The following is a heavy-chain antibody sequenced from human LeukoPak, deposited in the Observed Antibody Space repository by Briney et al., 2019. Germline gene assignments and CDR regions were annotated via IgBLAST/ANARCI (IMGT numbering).Heavy chain of an antibody. V-gene: IGHV1-8*01. CDR3: ARGRGSGHKENWFDP. D-gene: IGHD6-19*01. Sequence: VRQAXGXXLEXMGXMNPNSGNTGYTQKFQGRVTMTRNTSISTAYMELSSLRSEDTAVYYCARGRGSGHKENWFDPWGQGTLVTVSS. J-gene: IGHJ5*02. CDR2: MNPNSGNT.